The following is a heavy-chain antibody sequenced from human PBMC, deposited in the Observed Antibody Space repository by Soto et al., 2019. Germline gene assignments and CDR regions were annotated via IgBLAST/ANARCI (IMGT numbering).Heavy chain of an antibody. CDR2: ISGSGGST. CDR1: GFTFSSYA. D-gene: IGHD2-2*01. J-gene: IGHJ4*02. Sequence: EVQLLESGGGLVQPGGSLRLSCAASGFTFSSYAMSWVRQAPGKGLEWVSAISGSGGSTYYADSVKGRFTISRDNSKNTLYLQMNSLRAEDTAVYYCAHPYCSSTSCQQKNWGQGTLVTVSS. CDR3: AHPYCSSTSCQQKN. V-gene: IGHV3-23*01.